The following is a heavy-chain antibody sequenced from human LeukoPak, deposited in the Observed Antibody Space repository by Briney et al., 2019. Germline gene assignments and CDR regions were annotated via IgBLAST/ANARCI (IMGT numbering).Heavy chain of an antibody. CDR2: IFDTGST. CDR3: ARSAHFDY. D-gene: IGHD6-25*01. V-gene: IGHV4-39*07. Sequence: SETLSLTCTVSGGSISTIPLYWGWIRQPPGKGLEWIGSIFDTGSTYDNPSLKSRVTISVDTSRNQFSLKLSSVTAADTAVYYCARSAHFDYWGQGTLVTVSS. J-gene: IGHJ4*02. CDR1: GGSISTIPLY.